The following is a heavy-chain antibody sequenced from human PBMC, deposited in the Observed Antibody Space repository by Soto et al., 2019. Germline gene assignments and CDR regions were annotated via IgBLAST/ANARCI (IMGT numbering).Heavy chain of an antibody. V-gene: IGHV1-18*01. CDR3: AKDRGVYCNGGSCYLNWFDP. CDR2: ISAYNGNT. D-gene: IGHD2-15*01. Sequence: ASVKVSCKASGYTFTSYGISWVRQAPGQGLEWMGWISAYNGNTNYAQKLQGRVTMTTDTSTSTAYMELRSLRSDDTAVYYCAKDRGVYCNGGSCYLNWFDPWGQGTLVTVSS. CDR1: GYTFTSYG. J-gene: IGHJ5*02.